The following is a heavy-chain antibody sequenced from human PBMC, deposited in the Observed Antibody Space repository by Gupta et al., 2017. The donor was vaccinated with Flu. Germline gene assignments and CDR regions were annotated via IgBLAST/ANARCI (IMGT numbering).Heavy chain of an antibody. J-gene: IGHJ3*01. CDR1: SSA. V-gene: IGHV3-23*01. D-gene: IGHD3-10*01. CDR3: AKSRDQYYLPGGVEAFDL. CDR2: ISESGDYA. Sequence: SSAMIWVRQAPGKGLEWVARISESGDYAYYADIVKGRFTISRDNSKETLYLQLTALRGGDTAKYYCAKSRDQYYLPGGVEAFDLWGQGALVTVSS.